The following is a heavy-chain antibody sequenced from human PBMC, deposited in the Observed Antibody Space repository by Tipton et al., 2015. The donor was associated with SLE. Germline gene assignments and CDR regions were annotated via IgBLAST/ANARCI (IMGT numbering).Heavy chain of an antibody. J-gene: IGHJ6*02. CDR3: ARVTRGGDGFYFYAMDV. V-gene: IGHV4-30-2*01. CDR2: IFHSENT. CDR1: GGSISSGDYT. Sequence: TLSLTCAVSGGSISSGDYTWSWIRQPPGKGLEWIGYIFHSENTFYSPSLKSRVTISIDRSKNQFSLKLSSVTAADTAVYYCARVTRGGDGFYFYAMDVWGQGTTVTVS. D-gene: IGHD2-21*02.